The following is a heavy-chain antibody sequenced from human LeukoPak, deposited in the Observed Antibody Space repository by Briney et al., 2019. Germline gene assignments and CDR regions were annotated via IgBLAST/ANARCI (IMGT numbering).Heavy chain of an antibody. D-gene: IGHD5-12*01. CDR2: INGDGSST. CDR1: GFTFSSYS. V-gene: IGHV3-74*01. CDR3: ARDPYSGYDRPLEV. Sequence: GGSLRLSCAASGFTFSSYSMHWVRQAPGKGLVWVSRINGDGSSTNYADSVRGRFTISRDNAKNTLYLQMTSLRAEDTAVFYCARDPYSGYDRPLEVWGQGNKVTVSS. J-gene: IGHJ6*02.